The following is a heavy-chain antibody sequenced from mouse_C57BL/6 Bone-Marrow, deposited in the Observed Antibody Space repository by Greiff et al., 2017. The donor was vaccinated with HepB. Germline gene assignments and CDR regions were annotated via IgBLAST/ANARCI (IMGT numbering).Heavy chain of an antibody. Sequence: VQLQQSGAELVKPGASVKLSCKASGYTFTSYWMQWVKQRPGQGLEWIGEIDPSDSYTNYNQKFKGKATLTVDTSSSTAYMQLSSLTSEDSAVYYCAREVQLRPYYFDYWGQGTTLTVSS. CDR1: GYTFTSYW. V-gene: IGHV1-50*01. CDR3: AREVQLRPYYFDY. CDR2: IDPSDSYT. J-gene: IGHJ2*01. D-gene: IGHD3-2*02.